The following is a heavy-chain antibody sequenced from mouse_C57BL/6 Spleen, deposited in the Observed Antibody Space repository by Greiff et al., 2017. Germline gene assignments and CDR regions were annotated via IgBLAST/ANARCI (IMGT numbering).Heavy chain of an antibody. CDR2: IYPGDGDT. CDR3: ARRDLLLPIAMDY. J-gene: IGHJ4*01. Sequence: QVQLQQSGPELVKPGASVKISCKASGYAFSSSWMNWVKQRPGKGLEWIGRIYPGDGDTNYNGKFKGKATLTADKSSSTAYMQLSSLTSEDSAVYFCARRDLLLPIAMDYWGQGTSVTVSS. CDR1: GYAFSSSW. D-gene: IGHD1-1*01. V-gene: IGHV1-82*01.